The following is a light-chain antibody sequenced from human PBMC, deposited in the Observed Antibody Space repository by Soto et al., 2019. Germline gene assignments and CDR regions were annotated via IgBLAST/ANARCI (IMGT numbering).Light chain of an antibody. Sequence: QMTQSPSTLSASVGDRVTITCRASQKINTWVAWYQQRPGKAPKLLIYGASSLEPGVPSRFGGSGSGTDFTLTISSLQPDDFATYYCQQYEIYPLTFGGGTQVE. J-gene: IGKJ4*01. V-gene: IGKV1-5*03. CDR1: QKINTW. CDR3: QQYEIYPLT. CDR2: GAS.